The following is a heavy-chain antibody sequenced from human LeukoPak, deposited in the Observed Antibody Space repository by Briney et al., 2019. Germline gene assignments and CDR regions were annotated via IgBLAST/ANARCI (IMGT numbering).Heavy chain of an antibody. CDR3: ARGLMSCSSTSCYDHYYYGMDV. CDR2: INPSGGST. CDR1: GYTFTSYY. J-gene: IGHJ6*02. V-gene: IGHV1-46*01. D-gene: IGHD2-2*01. Sequence: ASVKVSCKASGYTFTSYYMHWVRQAPGQGLEWMGIINPSGGSTSYAQKFQGRVTMTRDMSTSTVYMELSRLRSDDTAVYYCARGLMSCSSTSCYDHYYYGMDVWGQGTTVTVSS.